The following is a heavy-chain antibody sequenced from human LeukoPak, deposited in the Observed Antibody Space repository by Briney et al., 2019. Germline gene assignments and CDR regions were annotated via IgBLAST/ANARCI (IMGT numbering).Heavy chain of an antibody. D-gene: IGHD1-1*01. Sequence: GGSLSFSVQAPGLTSSNLYMIWFGKAQGKGREWVSYISSSGSTRYYTDSVKGRFTISRDNAKNSLYLQMNSLRAEDTAVYYCARDTTQRGVWGQGTLVTVSS. CDR1: GLTSSNLY. CDR2: ISSSGSTR. CDR3: ARDTTQRGV. V-gene: IGHV3-11*01. J-gene: IGHJ4*02.